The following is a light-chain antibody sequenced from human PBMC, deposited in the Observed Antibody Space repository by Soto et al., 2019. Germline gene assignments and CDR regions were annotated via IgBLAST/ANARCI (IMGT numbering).Light chain of an antibody. CDR3: SSYAGSNNWV. Sequence: QSALTQPPSASGSPGQSLTISCTGTSSDVGGYNFVSWYQQHPGKAPKLMISDVNRRPSGVPDRFSGSKSGNTASLTGSGLQAEDEADYYGSSYAGSNNWVFGGGTKLTVL. CDR2: DVN. V-gene: IGLV2-8*01. CDR1: SSDVGGYNF. J-gene: IGLJ3*02.